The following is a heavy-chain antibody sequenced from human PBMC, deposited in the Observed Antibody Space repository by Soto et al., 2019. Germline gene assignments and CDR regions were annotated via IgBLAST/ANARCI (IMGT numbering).Heavy chain of an antibody. CDR3: ARGTVVTHFDY. V-gene: IGHV3-11*04. J-gene: IGHJ4*02. CDR2: ISSSSSTI. CDR1: GFTFSDYY. D-gene: IGHD2-15*01. Sequence: GGSLRLSCAASGFTFSDYYMSWVRQAPGKGLEWVSYISSSSSTIYYADSVKGRFTISRDNAKNSLYLQMNSLRAEDTAVYYCARGTVVTHFDYWGQGTLVTVSS.